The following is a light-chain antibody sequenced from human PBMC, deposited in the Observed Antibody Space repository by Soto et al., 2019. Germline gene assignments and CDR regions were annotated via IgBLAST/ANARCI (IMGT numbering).Light chain of an antibody. Sequence: DMEMTQSPSSLSASVGDRVTITCRASQSISNYLNWYQHKPGKVPKLLIYAASSFQSGVPTRFSGSGSGTDFTITINSLQPEDFATYYFQQSYGTPLTFGGGTKIEIK. V-gene: IGKV1-39*01. J-gene: IGKJ4*01. CDR3: QQSYGTPLT. CDR2: AAS. CDR1: QSISNY.